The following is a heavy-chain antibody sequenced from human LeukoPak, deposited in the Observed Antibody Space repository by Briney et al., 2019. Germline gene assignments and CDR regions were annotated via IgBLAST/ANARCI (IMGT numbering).Heavy chain of an antibody. CDR1: GYTFTSYD. V-gene: IGHV1-8*01. D-gene: IGHD2-2*01. CDR2: INPNSGNT. CDR3: ARAGDIVVVPDNWFDP. J-gene: IGHJ5*02. Sequence: GASVKVSCKAPGYTFTSYDMNWVRQATGQGLEWMGWINPNSGNTGYAQKFQGRVTMTRNTSISTAYMELSSLRSENTAVYYCARAGDIVVVPDNWFDPWGQGTLVTVSS.